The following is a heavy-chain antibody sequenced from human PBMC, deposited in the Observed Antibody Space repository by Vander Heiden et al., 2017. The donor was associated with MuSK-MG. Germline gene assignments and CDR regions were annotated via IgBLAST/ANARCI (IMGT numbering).Heavy chain of an antibody. CDR2: IGAAGDP. V-gene: IGHV3-13*05. D-gene: IGHD3-10*01. Sequence: EVQLVESGGGLVQPGGSLRLSCAASGFTFSSSDMHWVRQATGKSLEWVSTIGAAGDPYYPGSVKGRFTISRENAKNSLYLQMNSLRAGDTAVYYCARGGLYHGSGSYYYFDYWGQGILVTVSS. J-gene: IGHJ4*02. CDR3: ARGGLYHGSGSYYYFDY. CDR1: GFTFSSSD.